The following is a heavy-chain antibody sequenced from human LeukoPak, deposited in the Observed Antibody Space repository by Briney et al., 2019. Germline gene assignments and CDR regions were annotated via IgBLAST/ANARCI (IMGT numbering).Heavy chain of an antibody. Sequence: PGGSLRLSCAASGFTFSDYYMSWIRQAPGKGLEGVSYISSSGSTIYYADSVKGRFTISRDNAKNSLYLQMNSLRAEDTAVYYCARDYGDYLSYDAFDIWGQGTMVTVSS. CDR2: ISSSGSTI. D-gene: IGHD4-17*01. J-gene: IGHJ3*02. CDR3: ARDYGDYLSYDAFDI. V-gene: IGHV3-11*04. CDR1: GFTFSDYY.